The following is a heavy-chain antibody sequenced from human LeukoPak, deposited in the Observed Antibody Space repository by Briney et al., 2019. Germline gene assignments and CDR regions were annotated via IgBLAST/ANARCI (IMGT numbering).Heavy chain of an antibody. CDR1: GFTFSSYD. J-gene: IGHJ4*02. CDR2: IGIAGDT. D-gene: IGHD5-24*01. Sequence: GGSLRLSCAGSGFTFSSYDMHWVRQVTGKRLEWVSAIGIAGDTYYLDSVKGRFTISRENAKKSLYLQMNSLRGEDTAVYYCAKENGYNYYFDYWGQGTLVTVSS. CDR3: AKENGYNYYFDY. V-gene: IGHV3-13*04.